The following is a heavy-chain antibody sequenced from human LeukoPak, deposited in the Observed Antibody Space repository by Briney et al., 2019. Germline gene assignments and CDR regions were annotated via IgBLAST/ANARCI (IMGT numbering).Heavy chain of an antibody. J-gene: IGHJ4*02. D-gene: IGHD6-13*01. CDR2: IYPGDSDT. V-gene: IGHV5-51*01. Sequence: KSGESLKISCKGSGYSFTSYWIAWVRQMPGKGLEWMGIIYPGDSDTRYSPSFQGQVTISADKSISTAYLQWSSLRASDTALYYCARGKQQLVELDYWGQGTLVTVSS. CDR1: GYSFTSYW. CDR3: ARGKQQLVELDY.